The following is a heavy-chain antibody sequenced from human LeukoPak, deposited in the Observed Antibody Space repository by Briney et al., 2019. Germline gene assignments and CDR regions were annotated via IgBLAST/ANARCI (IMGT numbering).Heavy chain of an antibody. CDR3: ARDGGFGFLAAFDI. CDR2: NSGRGSVT. D-gene: IGHD3-10*01. J-gene: IGHJ3*02. CDR1: GFTFSSYS. V-gene: IGHV3-48*02. Sequence: GGPLILSCAASGFTFSSYSVNWVREAPEKGLEWVSYNSGRGSVTYYEDSVKRRFIISRDNANNALSLQMNPLSHEDTALYCCARDGGFGFLAAFDIWGQGTMVTVSS.